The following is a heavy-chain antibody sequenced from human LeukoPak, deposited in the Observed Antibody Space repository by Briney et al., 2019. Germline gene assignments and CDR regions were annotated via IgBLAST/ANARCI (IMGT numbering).Heavy chain of an antibody. CDR1: GFTFSSYA. V-gene: IGHV3-30*04. J-gene: IGHJ4*02. CDR2: ISYDGSNK. Sequence: GGSLRLSCAASGFTFSSYAMHWVRQAPGKGLEWVAVISYDGSNKYYADSVKGRFTISRDNSKNTLFLQMNSLRDEDTAIYYCARVQGGGFRTADYWGQGTLVTVSS. CDR3: ARVQGGGFRTADY. D-gene: IGHD1-14*01.